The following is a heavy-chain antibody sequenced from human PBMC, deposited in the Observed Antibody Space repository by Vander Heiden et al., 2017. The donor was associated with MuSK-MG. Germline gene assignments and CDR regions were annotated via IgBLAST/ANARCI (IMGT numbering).Heavy chain of an antibody. CDR3: AKGGLSDWQVPFDH. Sequence: EVQLVEPGGGLVQPGGALCLSCVTSGFTFRNYSMAWVRQASGKGVEWVLLIIASGFSTYYALSVKGRFTISRDNSKNPLYLQMNSLRAEDTAIYYCAKGGLSDWQVPFDHWGQGNLVTISS. CDR1: GFTFRNYS. D-gene: IGHD6-19*01. J-gene: IGHJ4*02. V-gene: IGHV3-23*04. CDR2: IIASGFST.